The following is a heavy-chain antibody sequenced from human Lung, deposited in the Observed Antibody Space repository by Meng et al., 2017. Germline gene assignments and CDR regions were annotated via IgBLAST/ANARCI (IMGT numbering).Heavy chain of an antibody. Sequence: VQLRQWGAGLLKPSETLSLTCVVSGWSFSDYYWSWIRQPPGKGLEWIGEINHSGSTNYNPSLESRATISVDTSQNNLSLKLSSVTAADSAVYYCARGPTTMAHDFDYWGQGTLVTVSS. D-gene: IGHD4-11*01. CDR2: INHSGST. CDR3: ARGPTTMAHDFDY. V-gene: IGHV4-34*01. CDR1: GWSFSDYY. J-gene: IGHJ4*02.